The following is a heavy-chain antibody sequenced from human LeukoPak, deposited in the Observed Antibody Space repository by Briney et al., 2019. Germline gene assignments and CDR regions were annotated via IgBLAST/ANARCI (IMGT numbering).Heavy chain of an antibody. D-gene: IGHD2-2*01. V-gene: IGHV1-18*01. J-gene: IGHJ4*02. CDR1: GYTFTTYN. CDR2: ISGYDGNT. CDR3: ARGSGSTPYCSSTGCSGDYFDY. Sequence: ASVKVSCKASGYTFTTYNINWVRQAPGQGLEWMGWISGYDGNTKYAQKLQGRVTMTTDTSTSTAYMELRSLRSDDTAVYYCARGSGSTPYCSSTGCSGDYFDYWGQGTLVTVSS.